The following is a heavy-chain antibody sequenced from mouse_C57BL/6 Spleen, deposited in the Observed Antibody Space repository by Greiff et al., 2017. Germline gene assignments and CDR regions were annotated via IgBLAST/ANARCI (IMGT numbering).Heavy chain of an antibody. CDR1: GFNIKDYY. Sequence: EVQLQQSGAELVRPGASVKLSCTASGFNIKDYYMHWVKQRPEQGLEWIGRIDPEDGDPESAPQFPGKATMTADTSSNTAYLQLSSLTSEETAVYYCTTRTAQATAWCAYWGQGTLVTVSA. D-gene: IGHD3-2*02. CDR3: TTRTAQATAWCAY. V-gene: IGHV14-1*01. CDR2: IDPEDGDP. J-gene: IGHJ3*01.